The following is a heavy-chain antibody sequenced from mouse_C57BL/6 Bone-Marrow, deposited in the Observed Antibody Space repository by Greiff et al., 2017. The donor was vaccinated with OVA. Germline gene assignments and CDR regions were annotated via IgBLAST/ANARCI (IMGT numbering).Heavy chain of an antibody. V-gene: IGHV1-52*01. D-gene: IGHD1-1*01. Sequence: QVQLQQPGAELVRPGSSVKLSCKASGYTFTSYWMHWVKQRPIQGLEWIGNIDPSDSETHYNQKFKDKATLTVDKSSSTAYMQLSSLTSEDSAVYYCAREGALLRSYLDDWGQGTTLTVSS. CDR2: IDPSDSET. CDR1: GYTFTSYW. CDR3: AREGALLRSYLDD. J-gene: IGHJ2*01.